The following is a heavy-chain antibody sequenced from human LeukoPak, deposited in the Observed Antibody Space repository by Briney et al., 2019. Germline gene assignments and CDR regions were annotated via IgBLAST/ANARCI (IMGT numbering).Heavy chain of an antibody. Sequence: SETLSFTCAVYGGSFSGYCWSWIRQPPGKGLEWIGEVHLDGRTNYNPSLKSRLIMSVDLPENHISLKLTSVTAADTAVYYCAREGGFYRPLDYSGQGTLVTVSS. J-gene: IGHJ4*02. CDR3: AREGGFYRPLDY. V-gene: IGHV4-34*01. D-gene: IGHD3-3*01. CDR2: VHLDGRT. CDR1: GGSFSGYC.